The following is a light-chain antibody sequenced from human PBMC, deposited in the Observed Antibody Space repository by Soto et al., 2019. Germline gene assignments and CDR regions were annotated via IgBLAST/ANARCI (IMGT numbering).Light chain of an antibody. CDR3: QRHGGSLYT. CDR1: QSVSSSY. V-gene: IGKV3-20*01. CDR2: GAS. Sequence: EIVLTQSPGTLSLSPGERATLSCRATQSVSSSYIAWYQQKPGQAPRLLIYGASSRATGIPDRFSGSGSGTDFTLTISRLEPEDFAVYYCQRHGGSLYTFGQGTKLELK. J-gene: IGKJ2*01.